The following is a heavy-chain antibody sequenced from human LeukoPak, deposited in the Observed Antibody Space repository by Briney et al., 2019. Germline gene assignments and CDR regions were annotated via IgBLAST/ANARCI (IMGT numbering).Heavy chain of an antibody. CDR2: IYSGGST. CDR1: GFTVSSNY. V-gene: IGHV3-53*01. J-gene: IGHJ4*02. D-gene: IGHD6-6*01. Sequence: GGALRLSCAASGFTVSSNYMSWVREAPGKGLEWVSVIYSGGSTYYADSVKGRFTISRHNSKNTLYLQMNSLRAEDTAVYYCARDSSSYYFDYWGQGTLVTVSS. CDR3: ARDSSSYYFDY.